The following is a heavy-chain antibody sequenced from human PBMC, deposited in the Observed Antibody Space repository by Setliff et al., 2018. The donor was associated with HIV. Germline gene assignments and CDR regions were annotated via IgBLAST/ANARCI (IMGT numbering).Heavy chain of an antibody. Sequence: SVKVSCKASGGSFYSYAFTWVRQAPGQGLEWVGGIVPVFRTVNYSEKLQGRVTIAADESTSTSYMELNSLTSDDTAVYYCATGPKKGVDILPPDSWGQGTLVTVSS. CDR1: GGSFYSYA. J-gene: IGHJ4*02. D-gene: IGHD3-3*01. V-gene: IGHV1-69*13. CDR3: ATGPKKGVDILPPDS. CDR2: IVPVFRTV.